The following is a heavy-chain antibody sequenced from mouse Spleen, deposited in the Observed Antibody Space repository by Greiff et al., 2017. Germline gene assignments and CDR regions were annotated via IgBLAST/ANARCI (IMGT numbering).Heavy chain of an antibody. J-gene: IGHJ2*01. CDR1: GFTFSSYT. V-gene: IGHV5-6-4*01. Sequence: EVKVVESGGGLVKPGGSLKLSCAASGFTFSSYTMSWVRQTPEKRLEWVATISSGGSYTYYPDSVKGRFTISRDNAKNTLYLQMSSLKSEDTAMYYCTRDRVGRDYFDYWGQGTTLTVSS. D-gene: IGHD4-1*01. CDR3: TRDRVGRDYFDY. CDR2: ISSGGSYT.